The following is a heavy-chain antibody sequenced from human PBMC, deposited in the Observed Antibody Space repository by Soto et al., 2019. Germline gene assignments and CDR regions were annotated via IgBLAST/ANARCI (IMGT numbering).Heavy chain of an antibody. J-gene: IGHJ4*02. V-gene: IGHV1-18*01. CDR2: ISVYSGNT. D-gene: IGHD6-6*01. CDR1: GYTFSTYG. Sequence: SVKVYWKASGYTFSTYGITWVRQAPVQGLEWVAWISVYSGNTNYAQKLQGRVTLTTDTFTSTAYMELTSLRSDDTAIYYCARARAEYSSSFSYYFDSWGQGTLVTVSS. CDR3: ARARAEYSSSFSYYFDS.